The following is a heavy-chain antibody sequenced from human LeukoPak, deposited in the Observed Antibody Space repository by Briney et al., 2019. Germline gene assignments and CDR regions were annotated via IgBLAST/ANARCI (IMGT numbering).Heavy chain of an antibody. D-gene: IGHD5-12*01. CDR1: GFTFSSYS. Sequence: GGSLRLSCAASGFTFSSYSMNWVRQAPGKGLEWVSSISSSSSYIYYADSVKGRFTISRDNAKNSLYLQMNSLRAEDTAVYYCARVSGYDILYFDYWGQGTLVTVSS. CDR3: ARVSGYDILYFDY. J-gene: IGHJ4*02. CDR2: ISSSSSYI. V-gene: IGHV3-21*01.